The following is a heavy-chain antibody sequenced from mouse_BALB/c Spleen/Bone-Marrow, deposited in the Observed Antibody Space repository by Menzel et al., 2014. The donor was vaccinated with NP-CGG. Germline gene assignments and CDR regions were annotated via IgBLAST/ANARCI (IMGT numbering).Heavy chain of an antibody. V-gene: IGHV6-6*02. J-gene: IGHJ3*01. CDR3: TTGFAY. Sequence: EVMLVEPGGGLVQPGGSMELSCVASGFTFSNYWMNWVRQSPEKGLEWVAEIRLKSNNYATHYAESVKGRFTISRDDSKSSVYLQMNNLRAEDTGIYYCTTGFAYWGQGTLVTVSA. CDR2: IRLKSNNYAT. CDR1: GFTFSNYW.